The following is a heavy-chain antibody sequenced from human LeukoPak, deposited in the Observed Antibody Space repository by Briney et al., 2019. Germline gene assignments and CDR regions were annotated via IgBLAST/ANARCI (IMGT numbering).Heavy chain of an antibody. Sequence: GGSLRLSCAASGFTVSTNYMTWVRQAPGKGLEWVSVIYSGGNTYYVDSVKGRFTISRDNSKNTLSLQMNSLRAEDTAVYYCARGGVARSFDIWGQGTMVTVSS. J-gene: IGHJ3*02. CDR1: GFTVSTNY. V-gene: IGHV3-66*01. CDR3: ARGGVARSFDI. D-gene: IGHD3-3*01. CDR2: IYSGGNT.